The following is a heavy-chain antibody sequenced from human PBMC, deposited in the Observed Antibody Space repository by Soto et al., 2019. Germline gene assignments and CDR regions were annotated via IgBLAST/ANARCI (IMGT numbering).Heavy chain of an antibody. CDR1: GFTFSRYS. V-gene: IGHV3-30*01. CDR2: ISYDGSDK. D-gene: IGHD2-8*01. CDR3: ARHPYAGYCTDGVCHRLDD. J-gene: IGHJ4*02. Sequence: QEQLVESGGGVVQPGGSLRLSCAASGFTFSRYSMHWVRQAPGKGLEWVAFISYDGSDKYYADSVKGRFTISRDDSKKTLYLRMTSMRAEDTAVYYCARHPYAGYCTDGVCHRLDDWGPGALVIVSS.